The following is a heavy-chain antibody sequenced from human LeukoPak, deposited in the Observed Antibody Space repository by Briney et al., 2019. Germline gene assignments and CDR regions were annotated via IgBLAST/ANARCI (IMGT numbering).Heavy chain of an antibody. Sequence: ASVKVSCKASGYTFTGYYMHWVRQATGQGLEWMGWISPNSGGTNYAQKFQGRVTRTRDTSISTANMALSRLTSDDTAIYSSASDRATAGTPWSDPWGQGTLVTVSS. CDR3: ASDRATAGTPWSDP. CDR1: GYTFTGYY. D-gene: IGHD6-13*01. V-gene: IGHV1-2*02. CDR2: ISPNSGGT. J-gene: IGHJ5*02.